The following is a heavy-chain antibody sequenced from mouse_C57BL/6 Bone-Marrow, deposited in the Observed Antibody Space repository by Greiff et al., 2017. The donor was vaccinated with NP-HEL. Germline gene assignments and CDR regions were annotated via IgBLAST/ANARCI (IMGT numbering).Heavy chain of an antibody. J-gene: IGHJ2*01. Sequence: EVKLVESGGGLVQPGGSLKLSCAASGFTFSDYYMYWVRQTPEKRLEWVAYISNGGGSTYYPDTVKGRFTISRDNAKNTLYLQMSRLKSEDTAMYYCARRNYSNYFDYWGQGTTLTVSS. V-gene: IGHV5-12*01. CDR3: ARRNYSNYFDY. D-gene: IGHD2-5*01. CDR2: ISNGGGST. CDR1: GFTFSDYY.